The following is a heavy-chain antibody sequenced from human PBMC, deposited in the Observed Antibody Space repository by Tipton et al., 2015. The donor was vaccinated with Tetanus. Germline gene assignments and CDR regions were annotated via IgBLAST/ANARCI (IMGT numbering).Heavy chain of an antibody. CDR3: AILPKHWLAPRGAP. CDR2: IDYRGNT. CDR1: GDSIDGGFKN. D-gene: IGHD6-19*01. V-gene: IGHV4-31*03. Sequence: TLSLTCTVSGDSIDGGFKNWGWIRQQPGKGLEWIGYIDYRGNTYYNPSLRRRVTFSFDTSENQFSLKLTSVTAADTAVYYCAILPKHWLAPRGAPWGQGILVTVSS. J-gene: IGHJ5*02.